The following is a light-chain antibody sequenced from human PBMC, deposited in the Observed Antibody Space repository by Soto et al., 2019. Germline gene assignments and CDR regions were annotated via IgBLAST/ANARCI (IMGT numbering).Light chain of an antibody. CDR1: QSVSSSY. Sequence: EIVLTQSPGTLSLSPGERATLSCRASQSVSSSYLAWYQQKPGQAPRLLIYGVSSRATGIPDRFSGSGSGTDFTLTISRLEPEDFAVYYCQKYGTSPPITFGQGTRLEIK. V-gene: IGKV3-20*01. CDR2: GVS. CDR3: QKYGTSPPIT. J-gene: IGKJ5*01.